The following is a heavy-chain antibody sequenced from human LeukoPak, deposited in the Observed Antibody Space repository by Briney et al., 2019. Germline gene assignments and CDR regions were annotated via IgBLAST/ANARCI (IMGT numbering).Heavy chain of an antibody. V-gene: IGHV3-13*04. Sequence: GGSLRLSCAASGFTFSSYDMHWVRQATGKGLEWVSAIGTAGDTYYPGSVKGRFTISRENAKNSLYLQMNSLRAGDTAVYYCARGVDSSGYYDYWGQGTLVTVPS. J-gene: IGHJ4*02. CDR3: ARGVDSSGYYDY. CDR1: GFTFSSYD. D-gene: IGHD3-22*01. CDR2: IGTAGDT.